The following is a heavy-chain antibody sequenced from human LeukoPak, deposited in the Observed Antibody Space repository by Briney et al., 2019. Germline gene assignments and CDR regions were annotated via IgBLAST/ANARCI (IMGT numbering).Heavy chain of an antibody. V-gene: IGHV3-53*01. CDR2: IYTGGFT. J-gene: IGHJ4*02. CDR3: AKDTDLDC. CDR1: GFSVSDNY. Sequence: GGSLRLSCVASGFSVSDNYMSWVRQAPGKGLEWVAIIYTGGFTYYGDSVKGRFTISRDTSKNTLYLHMNNQRAEDTAVYFCAKDTDLDCWGQGTEVTVSS. D-gene: IGHD4-11*01.